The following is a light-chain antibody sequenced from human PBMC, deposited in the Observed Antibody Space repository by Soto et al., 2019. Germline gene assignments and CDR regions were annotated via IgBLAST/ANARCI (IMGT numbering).Light chain of an antibody. Sequence: DIQLTQSPSFLSASVGDRVTITCRASQGINIFLAWFQQKPGKAPNLLISAASTLQSGVPSRFSGSGSGTEFTLTISSLQPDDFASYYCQQYNSYWTFGQGTKVDIK. CDR2: AAS. J-gene: IGKJ1*01. CDR1: QGINIF. V-gene: IGKV1-9*01. CDR3: QQYNSYWT.